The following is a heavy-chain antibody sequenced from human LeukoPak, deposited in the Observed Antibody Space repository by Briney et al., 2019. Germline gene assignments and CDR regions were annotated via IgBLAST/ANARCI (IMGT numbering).Heavy chain of an antibody. J-gene: IGHJ3*02. CDR1: GFTVSDNY. CDR2: IYSGGST. D-gene: IGHD1/OR15-1a*01. Sequence: GGSLRLSCAASGFTVSDNYMTWVRQAPGKGLEWVSVIYSGGSTYYADSVKGRFTISRDNSKNTLYLQMNRLRAEDTAVYYCARNKRADIWGQGTMVTVSS. CDR3: ARNKRADI. V-gene: IGHV3-53*01.